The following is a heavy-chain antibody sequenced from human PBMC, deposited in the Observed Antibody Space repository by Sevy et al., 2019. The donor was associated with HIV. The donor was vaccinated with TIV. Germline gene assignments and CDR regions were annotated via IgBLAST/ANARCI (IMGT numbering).Heavy chain of an antibody. D-gene: IGHD2-2*01. J-gene: IGHJ4*02. Sequence: GGSLRLSCAASGFTFSNFGMHWVRQAPGKGLEWVSSISGRSSYIHYADSVRGRFTISRDNAKNSLYLQMNSLRVDDTAVYFCARDGGCSSTSCLLYFDSWGQGALVTVSS. CDR1: GFTFSNFG. V-gene: IGHV3-21*01. CDR3: ARDGGCSSTSCLLYFDS. CDR2: ISGRSSYI.